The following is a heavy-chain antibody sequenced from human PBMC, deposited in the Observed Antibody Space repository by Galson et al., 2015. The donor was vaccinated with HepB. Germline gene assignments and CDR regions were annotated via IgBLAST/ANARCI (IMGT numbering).Heavy chain of an antibody. J-gene: IGHJ6*02. Sequence: SLRLPCAASGFTFSSYAMSWVRQAPGKGLEWVSAISGSGGSTYYADSVKGRFTISRDNSKNTLYLQMNSLRAEDTAVYYCAKDRWYYDFWSGYYNYYYGMDVWGQGTTVTVSS. CDR3: AKDRWYYDFWSGYYNYYYGMDV. CDR1: GFTFSSYA. V-gene: IGHV3-23*01. D-gene: IGHD3-3*01. CDR2: ISGSGGST.